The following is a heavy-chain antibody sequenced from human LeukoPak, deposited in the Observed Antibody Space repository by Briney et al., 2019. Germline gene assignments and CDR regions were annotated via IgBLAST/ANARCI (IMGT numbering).Heavy chain of an antibody. D-gene: IGHD3-16*01. V-gene: IGHV3-33*01. CDR1: GFTFSSYG. CDR3: ARDDALGDNALDI. J-gene: IGHJ3*02. CDR2: ILNDGSQE. Sequence: GRSLRLSCAASGFTFSSYGMHWVRQAPGKGLEWVAVILNDGSQEKYADSVKGRFTISRDKSKNTLFLQMNSLRAEDTAVYYCARDDALGDNALDIWGQGTMVTVSS.